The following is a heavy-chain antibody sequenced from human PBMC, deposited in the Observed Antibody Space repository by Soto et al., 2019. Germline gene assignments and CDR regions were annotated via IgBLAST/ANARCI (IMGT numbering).Heavy chain of an antibody. CDR3: ARKGLRYFDWPSYYYYYMDV. CDR2: IKQDGSAI. CDR1: GITFSSYW. D-gene: IGHD3-9*01. J-gene: IGHJ6*03. Sequence: PGGALRLSCAASGITFSSYWRSWVRLAPRKGLEWVANIKQDGSAISYAASVKGRFTISRDNAKNSLYLQMNSLRAEDTAVYYCARKGLRYFDWPSYYYYYMDVWGKGTTVTVSS. V-gene: IGHV3-7*01.